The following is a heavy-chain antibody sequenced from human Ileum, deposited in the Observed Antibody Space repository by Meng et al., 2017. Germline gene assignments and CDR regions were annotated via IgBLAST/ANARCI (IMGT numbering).Heavy chain of an antibody. Sequence: VQLQESGPGLGKSSQTLSLTCTVSGGSISSGDYYWSWIRQPPGQGLEWIGYIVDTGHTYYSPLIRSRLSISMDTSKNQFSLRLTSVTAADRAVYYGAASLDGSRFDSWGQGTLVTVSS. D-gene: IGHD2-2*03. CDR1: GGSISSGDYY. CDR3: AASLDGSRFDS. V-gene: IGHV4-30-4*01. J-gene: IGHJ5*01. CDR2: IVDTGHT.